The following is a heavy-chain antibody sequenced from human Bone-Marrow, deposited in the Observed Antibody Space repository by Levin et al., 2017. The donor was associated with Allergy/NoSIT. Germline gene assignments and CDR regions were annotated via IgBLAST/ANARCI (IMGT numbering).Heavy chain of an antibody. D-gene: IGHD1-26*01. CDR2: INSDGSST. V-gene: IGHV3-74*01. CDR3: ARGGRSGSFPPDY. CDR1: GFTFTSYW. Sequence: GESLKISCGASGFTFTSYWMHWVRQAPGKGLVWVSRINSDGSSTIYADSVKGRFTISRDNAKNTLYLQMNSLRAEDTAMYFCARGGRSGSFPPDYWGQGTLVTVSS. J-gene: IGHJ4*02.